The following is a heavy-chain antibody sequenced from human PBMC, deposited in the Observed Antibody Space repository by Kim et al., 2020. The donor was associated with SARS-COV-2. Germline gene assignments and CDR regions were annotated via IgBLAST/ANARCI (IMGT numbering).Heavy chain of an antibody. Sequence: GGSLRLSCAASGFTFSNAWMSWVRQAPGKGLEWVGRIKSKTDGGTTDYAAPVKGRFTISRDDSKNTLYLQMNSLKTEDTAVYYCTTLTPITIFGVVVPWGMDVWGQGTTVTVSS. D-gene: IGHD3-3*01. CDR3: TTLTPITIFGVVVPWGMDV. CDR2: IKSKTDGGTT. CDR1: GFTFSNAW. J-gene: IGHJ6*02. V-gene: IGHV3-15*01.